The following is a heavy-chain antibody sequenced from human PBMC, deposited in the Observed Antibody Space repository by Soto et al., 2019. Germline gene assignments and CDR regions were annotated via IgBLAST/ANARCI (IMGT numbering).Heavy chain of an antibody. CDR1: GGSISSGGYY. CDR2: IYYSGST. Sequence: SEALSRTCTVAGGSISSGGYYWSWIRQHPGKGLEWIGYIYYSGSTYYNPSLKSRVTISVDTSKNQFSLKLSSVTAADTAVYYCAREVRGSLDYWGQGTLVTVS. D-gene: IGHD3-16*01. CDR3: AREVRGSLDY. J-gene: IGHJ4*02. V-gene: IGHV4-31*03.